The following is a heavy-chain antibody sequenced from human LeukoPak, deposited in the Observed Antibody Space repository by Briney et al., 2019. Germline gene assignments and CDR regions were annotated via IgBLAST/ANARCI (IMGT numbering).Heavy chain of an antibody. J-gene: IGHJ1*01. Sequence: ASVKVSCKASGYTFTGYYMHWVRQAPGQGLEWMGWINPNSGGTNYAQKFQGRVTMTRDTSISTAYMELSRLRSDDTAVYYCARRMGATPAAEYFQHWGQGTLVTASS. CDR1: GYTFTGYY. CDR2: INPNSGGT. D-gene: IGHD1-26*01. CDR3: ARRMGATPAAEYFQH. V-gene: IGHV1-2*02.